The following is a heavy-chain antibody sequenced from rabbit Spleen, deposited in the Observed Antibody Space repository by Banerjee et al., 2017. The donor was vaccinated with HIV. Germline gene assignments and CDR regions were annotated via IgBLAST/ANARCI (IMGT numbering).Heavy chain of an antibody. J-gene: IGHJ6*01. Sequence: QEQLVESGGGLVKPEGSLKLSCTASGFSFSNKAVMCWVRQAPGKGLEWIACIEGGNSAFSYFASWAKGRFTISKTSSTTVTLQMTSLTAADTATYFCARDSGSSFSSYGMDLWGPGTLVTVS. CDR3: ARDSGSSFSSYGMDL. CDR1: GFSFSNKAV. V-gene: IGHV1S45*01. CDR2: IEGGNSAFS. D-gene: IGHD8-1*01.